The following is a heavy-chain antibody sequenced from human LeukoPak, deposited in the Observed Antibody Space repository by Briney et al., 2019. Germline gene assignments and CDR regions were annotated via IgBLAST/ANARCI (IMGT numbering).Heavy chain of an antibody. J-gene: IGHJ4*02. CDR2: ISYDGSNK. V-gene: IGHV3-30*18. CDR3: AKAPIAAAGIYYFDY. D-gene: IGHD6-13*01. CDR1: GFTFSSYG. Sequence: GKSLRLSCAASGFTFSSYGIHWVRQAPGKGLEWAAVISYDGSNKYYADSVKGRFTISRDNSKNTLYLQMNSLRAEDTAVYYCAKAPIAAAGIYYFDYWGQGTLVTVSS.